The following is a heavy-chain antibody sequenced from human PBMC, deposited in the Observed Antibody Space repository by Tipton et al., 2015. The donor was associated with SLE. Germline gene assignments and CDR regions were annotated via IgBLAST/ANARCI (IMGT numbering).Heavy chain of an antibody. CDR2: ISDGGGT. CDR1: GGSISSNY. J-gene: IGHJ6*02. Sequence: TLSLTCSVSGGSISSNYWIWIRQPPGKGLEWIGYISDGGGTNYNPSLKSRVTTSVDPAKNQFSLKLTSVTAADTAVYYCARGMVTWRGTILGVDVWGQGTTVNVSS. CDR3: ARGMVTWRGTILGVDV. D-gene: IGHD2-21*02. V-gene: IGHV4-59*08.